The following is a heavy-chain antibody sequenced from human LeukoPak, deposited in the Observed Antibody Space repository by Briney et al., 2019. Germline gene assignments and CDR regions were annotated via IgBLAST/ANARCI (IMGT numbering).Heavy chain of an antibody. Sequence: SVKVSCKASGYTFTSYGISWVRQAPGQGLEWMGGIIPIFGTANYAQKFQGRVTITADESTSTAYMELSSLRSEDTAVYYCATSGELNYFDYWGQGTLVTVSS. D-gene: IGHD1-7*01. CDR2: IIPIFGTA. CDR1: GYTFTSYG. V-gene: IGHV1-69*13. J-gene: IGHJ4*02. CDR3: ATSGELNYFDY.